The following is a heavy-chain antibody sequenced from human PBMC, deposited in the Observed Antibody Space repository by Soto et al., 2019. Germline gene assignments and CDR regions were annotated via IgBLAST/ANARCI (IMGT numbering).Heavy chain of an antibody. CDR2: IRQDGNEI. V-gene: IGHV3-7*01. CDR3: AGVGGAWYSDL. J-gene: IGHJ2*01. CDR1: GFTFSTYY. D-gene: IGHD3-10*01. Sequence: EVQLVESGGDLVQPGGSLRLSCEAFGFTFSTYYMTWFRRAPGKGLEWVANIRQDGNEIYYLDSVRGRFTISRDNARNSLFLQMGSLSAEDTAVYYCAGVGGAWYSDLWGRGNLVAVSS.